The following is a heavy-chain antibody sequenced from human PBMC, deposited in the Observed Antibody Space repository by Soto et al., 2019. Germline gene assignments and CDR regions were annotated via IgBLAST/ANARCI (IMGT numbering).Heavy chain of an antibody. CDR1: GFTFSTST. V-gene: IGHV3-21*02. D-gene: IGHD2-15*01. CDR2: ISSTSTYT. J-gene: IGHJ4*02. Sequence: EVQLVESGGGLVKPGGSLRLSCAASGFTFSTSTMNWVRQAPGQGLEWLSSISSTSTYTYYAASVRGRFIISRDNAKNSLYLQMNSLTAEDTAVYYCARVGSPGYCSGGFCPPPDYWGQGTLVTVSS. CDR3: ARVGSPGYCSGGFCPPPDY.